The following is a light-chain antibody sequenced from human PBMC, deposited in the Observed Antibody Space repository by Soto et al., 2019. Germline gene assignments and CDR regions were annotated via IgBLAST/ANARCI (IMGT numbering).Light chain of an antibody. V-gene: IGKV1-27*01. Sequence: DIQMTQSPSSLSASVGDRVTVTCRASQGISNFLAWYQQKPGKVPKLLIYAASTLQSGVPSRFSGSGSGTDFTLTISSLQPEDVATYYCQKYNSAPSLTFGGGTKVEIK. CDR2: AAS. J-gene: IGKJ4*01. CDR1: QGISNF. CDR3: QKYNSAPSLT.